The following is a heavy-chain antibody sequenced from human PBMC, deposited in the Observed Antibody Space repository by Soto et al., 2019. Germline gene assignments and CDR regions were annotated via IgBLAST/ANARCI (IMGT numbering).Heavy chain of an antibody. CDR1: GGSISDCY. D-gene: IGHD1-26*01. V-gene: IGHV4-59*08. J-gene: IGHJ6*02. CDR2: IYYSGTT. Sequence: PSETLSLTCTVSGGSISDCYWSWIRQPPGKGLEWIGYIYYSGTTNYSPSLTSRVTISVDTSKNQFSLKLSSVTAADSAIYYCARQSGGYYYYGMDVWGQGTAVTGSS. CDR3: ARQSGGYYYYGMDV.